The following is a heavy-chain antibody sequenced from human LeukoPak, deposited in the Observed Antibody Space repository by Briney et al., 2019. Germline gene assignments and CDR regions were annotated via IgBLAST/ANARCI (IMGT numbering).Heavy chain of an antibody. D-gene: IGHD3-9*01. Sequence: GASVKVSCKASGGTFSSYAISWVRQAPGQGLEWMGGIIPIFGTANYAQKFQGRVTITADESTSTAYMELSSLRSEDTAVYYCAREERDILTGYSFDYWGQGTLVTVSS. CDR2: IIPIFGTA. CDR1: GGTFSSYA. V-gene: IGHV1-69*01. CDR3: AREERDILTGYSFDY. J-gene: IGHJ4*02.